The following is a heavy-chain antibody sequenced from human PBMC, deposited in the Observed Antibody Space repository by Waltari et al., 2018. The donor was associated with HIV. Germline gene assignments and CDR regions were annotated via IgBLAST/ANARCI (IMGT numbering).Heavy chain of an antibody. CDR2: LYHSGST. J-gene: IGHJ3*01. CDR1: GGSVTNYY. CDR3: ARHSGSMGGAFDV. D-gene: IGHD3-10*01. V-gene: IGHV4-59*08. Sequence: QLQLQESGQGLAKPSETLSLTCTVSGGSVTNYYWSWIRQPPGKGLEWIGYLYHSGSTNYNPSLKSRVTTSVDTSKNRFSLNLTSVTAADTAVYYCARHSGSMGGAFDVWGQGTMVTVSS.